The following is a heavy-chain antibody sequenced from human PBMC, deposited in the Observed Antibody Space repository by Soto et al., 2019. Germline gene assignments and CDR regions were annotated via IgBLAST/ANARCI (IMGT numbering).Heavy chain of an antibody. CDR2: IIPIVGIA. Sequence: QVQLVQSGAEVKKPGSSVKVSCQAAGGTFNTYSINWVRQAPGQGLEWVGRIIPIVGIAKYAQKFQGRVAITADKSTSTASMMEVNSLRPEDTAMYYCARAMVVWATGAFDIWGQGTMVTVSS. CDR1: GGTFNTYS. CDR3: ARAMVVWATGAFDI. D-gene: IGHD2-15*01. V-gene: IGHV1-69*02. J-gene: IGHJ3*02.